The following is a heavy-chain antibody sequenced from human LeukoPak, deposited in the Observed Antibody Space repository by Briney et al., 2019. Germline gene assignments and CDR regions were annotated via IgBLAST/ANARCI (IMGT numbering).Heavy chain of an antibody. Sequence: GGSLRLSCAASGFIFSTYGMHWVRQAPGKGLEWLAVISDDGNNKDYADSVKGRFTISRDNSKNTLYLQMNSLKGDDTAVYYCAKDSAFYYIDVWGKGTTVIISS. CDR3: AKDSAFYYIDV. CDR2: ISDDGNNK. CDR1: GFIFSTYG. D-gene: IGHD3-10*01. J-gene: IGHJ6*03. V-gene: IGHV3-30*18.